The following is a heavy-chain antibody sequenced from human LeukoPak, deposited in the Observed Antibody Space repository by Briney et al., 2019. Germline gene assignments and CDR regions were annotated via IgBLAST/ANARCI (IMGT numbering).Heavy chain of an antibody. CDR1: GFTFGDYA. CDR2: IRSKAYGGTT. Sequence: GGSLRLPCTASGFTFGDYAMSWFRQAPGKGLEWVGFIRSKAYGGTTEYAASVKGRFTISRDDSKSIAYLQMNSLKTEDTAVYYCTVRSQPPRKVVGYYFDYWGQGTLVTVSS. D-gene: IGHD3-22*01. V-gene: IGHV3-49*03. J-gene: IGHJ4*02. CDR3: TVRSQPPRKVVGYYFDY.